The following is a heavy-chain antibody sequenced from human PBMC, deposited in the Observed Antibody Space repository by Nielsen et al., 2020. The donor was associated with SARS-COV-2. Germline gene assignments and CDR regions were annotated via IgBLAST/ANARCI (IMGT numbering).Heavy chain of an antibody. CDR1: GFTFSSYS. CDR2: ISSSSSYI. Sequence: GESLKISCAASGFTFSSYSMNWVRQAPGKGLEWVSSISSSSSYIYYADSVKGRFTISRDNAKNSLYLQMNSLRAEDTAVYYCAKESGSSGIDYWGQGTLVTVSS. CDR3: AKESGSSGIDY. D-gene: IGHD6-19*01. V-gene: IGHV3-21*01. J-gene: IGHJ4*02.